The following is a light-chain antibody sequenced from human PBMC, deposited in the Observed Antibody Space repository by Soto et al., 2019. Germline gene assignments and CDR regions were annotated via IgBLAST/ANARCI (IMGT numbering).Light chain of an antibody. CDR3: QQYGSSIP. CDR1: QSVSSSY. CDR2: GAS. Sequence: EVGLKQSPGTLSLDPGERATLSCRASQSVSSSYLAWSQQKPGQAPRLLIYGASSRATGIPDRFSGSGSGTDFTLTISRLEPEAFAVYYRQQYGSSIPFGQGTRLEI. V-gene: IGKV3-20*01. J-gene: IGKJ5*01.